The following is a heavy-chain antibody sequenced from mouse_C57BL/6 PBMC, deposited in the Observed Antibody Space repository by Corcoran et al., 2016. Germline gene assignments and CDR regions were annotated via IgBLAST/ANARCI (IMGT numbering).Heavy chain of an antibody. J-gene: IGHJ4*01. V-gene: IGHV9-3*01. CDR2: INTYSGVP. CDR1: GYTFTTYG. CDR3: ARNLLLLPGYAMDY. Sequence: QIQLVQSGPELKKPGETVKISCKASGYTFTTYGMSWVKQAPGNGLKWMGWINTYSGVPTYADDFKGRFAFSLETSASTAYLQINNLKNEDTATDFCARNLLLLPGYAMDYGGQGTSVTVSS.